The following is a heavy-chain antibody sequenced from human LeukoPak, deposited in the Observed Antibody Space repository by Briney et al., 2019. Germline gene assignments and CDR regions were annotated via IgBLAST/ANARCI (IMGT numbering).Heavy chain of an antibody. Sequence: PGGSLRLSCAASGFTFSSYAMSWVRQAPGKGLEWVSYISSSSSTIYYADSVKGRFTISRDNAKNSLYLQMNSLRAEDTAVYYCARALVGSSWYEKITRLNWFDPWGQGTLVTVSS. J-gene: IGHJ5*02. D-gene: IGHD6-13*01. V-gene: IGHV3-48*01. CDR1: GFTFSSYA. CDR3: ARALVGSSWYEKITRLNWFDP. CDR2: ISSSSSTI.